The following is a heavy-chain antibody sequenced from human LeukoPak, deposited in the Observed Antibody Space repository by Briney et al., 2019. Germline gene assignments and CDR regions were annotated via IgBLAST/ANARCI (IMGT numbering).Heavy chain of an antibody. D-gene: IGHD4-17*01. CDR3: VRASYGDYARFDY. CDR2: IYSGGST. V-gene: IGHV3-53*01. CDR1: GFTVSSNY. Sequence: GGSLRLSCAASGFTVSSNYMSWVRQAPGKGLEWVSVIYSGGSTYYADSVKGRFTISRDNSKNTLYLQMNSLRAEDTAVYYCVRASYGDYARFDYWGQGTLVTVSS. J-gene: IGHJ4*02.